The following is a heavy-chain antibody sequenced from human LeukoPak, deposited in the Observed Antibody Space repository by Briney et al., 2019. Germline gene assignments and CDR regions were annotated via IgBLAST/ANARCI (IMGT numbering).Heavy chain of an antibody. D-gene: IGHD2-2*01. Sequence: GGSLRLSCAASGSTFRKYWLHWVRQAPGKGLVWVSRINPDDGSTSYADSVKGRFTISRDNAKNSLFMQLNSLTAEDTAVYYCARVAVIYQYYMDVWGKGTTVTVSS. CDR2: INPDDGST. CDR1: GSTFRKYW. CDR3: ARVAVIYQYYMDV. V-gene: IGHV3-74*01. J-gene: IGHJ6*03.